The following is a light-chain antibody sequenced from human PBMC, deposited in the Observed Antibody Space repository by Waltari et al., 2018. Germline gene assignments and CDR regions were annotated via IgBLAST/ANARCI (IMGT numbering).Light chain of an antibody. CDR3: QQYGSFPYT. V-gene: IGKV3-20*01. J-gene: IGKJ2*01. CDR2: GAS. Sequence: EIVLTQSPGTLSLSPGERATLSCRDSQSVSSSYLAWYQQKPGQAPRLLIYGASSRATGIPDRFSGSGSGTDFTLTISRLEPEDFAVYYCQQYGSFPYTFGQGTKLEIK. CDR1: QSVSSSY.